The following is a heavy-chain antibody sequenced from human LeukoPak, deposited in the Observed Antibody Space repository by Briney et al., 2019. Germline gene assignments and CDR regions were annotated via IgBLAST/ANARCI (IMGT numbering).Heavy chain of an antibody. Sequence: ASVKVSCKASVYTFTSYGISWVRQAPGQGLEWMGWISAYNGNTNYAQKLQGRVTMTTDTSTNTAYMELTSLRSDDTAVYYCARYGCNSLACYEDYWGQGTLVTVSS. J-gene: IGHJ4*02. V-gene: IGHV1-18*01. CDR2: ISAYNGNT. D-gene: IGHD2-15*01. CDR3: ARYGCNSLACYEDY. CDR1: VYTFTSYG.